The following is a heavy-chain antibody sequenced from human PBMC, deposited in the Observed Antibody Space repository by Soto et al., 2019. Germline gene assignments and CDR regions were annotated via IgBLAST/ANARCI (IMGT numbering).Heavy chain of an antibody. V-gene: IGHV4-34*01. D-gene: IGHD3-10*01. CDR2: INHSGST. J-gene: IGHJ6*03. Sequence: QVQLQQWGAGLLKPSETLSLTCAVYGGSFSGYYWSWIRQPPGKGLEWIGEINHSGSTNYNPSLKSRVTISVDTSKNQFSLKLSSVTAADTAVYYCAREAGDYYCYMDVWGKGTTVTVSS. CDR1: GGSFSGYY. CDR3: AREAGDYYCYMDV.